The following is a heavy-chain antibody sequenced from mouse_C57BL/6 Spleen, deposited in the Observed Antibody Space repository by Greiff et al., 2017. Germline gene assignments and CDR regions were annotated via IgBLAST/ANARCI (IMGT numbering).Heavy chain of an antibody. CDR2: FDPNSGGT. CDR3: ARDYGNLYYDMDY. D-gene: IGHD2-1*01. V-gene: IGHV1-72*01. CDR1: GYTFTSYW. Sequence: VQLQQPGAELVKPGASVKLSCKASGYTFTSYWMHWVKQRPGRGLAWIGRFDPNSGGTKYNEKFKSKATLTVDKPASTAYMQLSSLTSEDSAVYYCARDYGNLYYDMDYWGQGTSVTVSS. J-gene: IGHJ4*01.